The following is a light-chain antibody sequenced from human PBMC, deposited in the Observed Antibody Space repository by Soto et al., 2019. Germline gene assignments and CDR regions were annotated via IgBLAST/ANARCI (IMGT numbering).Light chain of an antibody. Sequence: IVLTQSPGTLCLSPGERATLSCRASQSLSSSYLAWYQQKPGQAPRLLIYGTSIRATGIPDRFSGSGSGTDFTLTITRLEPEDFAVYYCQRFGTSPPWTFGQGTKVDIK. J-gene: IGKJ1*01. CDR1: QSLSSSY. CDR3: QRFGTSPPWT. V-gene: IGKV3-20*01. CDR2: GTS.